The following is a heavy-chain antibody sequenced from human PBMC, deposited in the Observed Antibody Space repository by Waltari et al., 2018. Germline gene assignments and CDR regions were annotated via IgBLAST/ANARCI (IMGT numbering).Heavy chain of an antibody. Sequence: QAQLHQWGAGLLKPSATLSPTCAVPGGSFCGYFWCWIRQSPGKGLEWIGEINRDGTANYNPALKSRVGMSVDTIKSQISLSLSSVTAADAAVYYCARVGDDHGSGRFGLDVWGRGTRVTVSS. J-gene: IGHJ6*02. CDR3: ARVGDDHGSGRFGLDV. CDR2: INRDGTA. CDR1: GGSFCGYF. V-gene: IGHV4-34*01. D-gene: IGHD3-10*01.